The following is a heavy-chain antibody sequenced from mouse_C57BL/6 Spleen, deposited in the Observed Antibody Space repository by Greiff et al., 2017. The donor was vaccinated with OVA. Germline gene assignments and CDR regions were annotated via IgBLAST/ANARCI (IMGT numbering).Heavy chain of an antibody. D-gene: IGHD1-1*01. CDR2: INPNNGGT. V-gene: IGHV1-26*01. J-gene: IGHJ2*01. CDR3: ARYAGSRGFDY. CDR1: GYTFTDYY. Sequence: EVQLQQSGPELVKPGASVKISCKASGYTFTDYYMNWVKQSHGKSLEWIVDINPNNGGTSYNQKFKGKATLTVDKSSSTAYMELRSLTSEDSAVYYCARYAGSRGFDYWGQGTTLTVSS.